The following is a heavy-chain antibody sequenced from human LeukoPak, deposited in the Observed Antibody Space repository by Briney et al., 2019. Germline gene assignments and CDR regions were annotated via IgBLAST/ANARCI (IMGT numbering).Heavy chain of an antibody. Sequence: SGGSLRLSCAASGFTFSSYVMHWVRQAPGKGLEWVTIIRFDGNNKYYADSVKGRFTISRDNSKNTLYLQMNSLRAEDPAVYYCASARPTGSWAAFDMGGEGTMVTVS. CDR1: GFTFSSYV. D-gene: IGHD6-13*01. CDR3: ASARPTGSWAAFDM. J-gene: IGHJ3*02. CDR2: IRFDGNNK. V-gene: IGHV3-30*02.